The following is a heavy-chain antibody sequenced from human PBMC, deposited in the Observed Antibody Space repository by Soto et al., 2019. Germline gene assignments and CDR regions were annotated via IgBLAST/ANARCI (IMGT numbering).Heavy chain of an antibody. Sequence: EVQLVESGGGLVKPGGSLRLSCAASGFTFSSYSMNWVRQAPGKGLEWVSSISSSTSYIYYADSVKGRFTISRDNAKNSLYLQMNSLSAEDTAVYYCARVVASYDPYYYYGMDVWGQGTTVTVSS. CDR2: ISSSTSYI. D-gene: IGHD3-22*01. CDR1: GFTFSSYS. CDR3: ARVVASYDPYYYYGMDV. V-gene: IGHV3-21*01. J-gene: IGHJ6*02.